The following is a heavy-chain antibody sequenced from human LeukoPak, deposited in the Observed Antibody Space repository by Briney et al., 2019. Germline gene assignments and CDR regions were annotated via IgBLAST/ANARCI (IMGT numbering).Heavy chain of an antibody. CDR2: IYYSGST. CDR1: GGSISSYY. Sequence: NPSETLSLTCTVSGGSISSYYWSWIRQPPGKGLEWIGYIYYSGSTNYNPSLKSRVTISVDTSKNQFSLKLSSVTAADTAVYYCARAVISDAFDIWGQGTMVTVSS. V-gene: IGHV4-59*01. D-gene: IGHD2-21*01. J-gene: IGHJ3*02. CDR3: ARAVISDAFDI.